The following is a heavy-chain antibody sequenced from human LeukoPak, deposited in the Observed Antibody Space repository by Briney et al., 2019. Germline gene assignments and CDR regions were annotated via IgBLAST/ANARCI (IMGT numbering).Heavy chain of an antibody. J-gene: IGHJ4*02. CDR2: IGGSGVNA. V-gene: IGHV3-23*01. Sequence: GGSLRLSCAASGFTFSSYAMSWVRQAPGKGLEWVSVIGGSGVNAYYADSVKGRFTISRANSKHTLYLEMNSLRAEDTAVYFCAKDGGVERDIVVIPAAVDSWGQGTLVTVSS. D-gene: IGHD2-2*01. CDR3: AKDGGVERDIVVIPAAVDS. CDR1: GFTFSSYA.